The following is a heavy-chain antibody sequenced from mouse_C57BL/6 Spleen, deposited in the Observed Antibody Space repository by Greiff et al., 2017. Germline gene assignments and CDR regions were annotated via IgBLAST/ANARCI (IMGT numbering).Heavy chain of an antibody. V-gene: IGHV5-6*01. CDR3: ARQDDGYDRGYFDV. CDR2: LSSGGSYT. J-gene: IGHJ1*03. D-gene: IGHD2-2*01. Sequence: EVQLVASGGDLVKPGGSLKLSCAASGFTFSSYGMSWVRQTPDKRLEWVATLSSGGSYTYYPDSVKGRVTISRDNAKNTLYLQMTNLKSEGTAMYYCARQDDGYDRGYFDVWGTGTTVTVSS. CDR1: GFTFSSYG.